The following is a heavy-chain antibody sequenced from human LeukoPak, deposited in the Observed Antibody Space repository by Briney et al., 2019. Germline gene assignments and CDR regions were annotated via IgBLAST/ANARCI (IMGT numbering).Heavy chain of an antibody. CDR3: ARDRSYYDSSAYLNY. Sequence: GGSLRLSCAASGFTLSSYWMSWVRQAPGKGLEWVAVIWYDGSNKYYADSVKGRFTISRDNSKNTLYLQMNGLRAEDTAVYYCARDRSYYDSSAYLNYWGQGTLVTVSS. CDR2: IWYDGSNK. V-gene: IGHV3-33*08. J-gene: IGHJ4*02. D-gene: IGHD3-22*01. CDR1: GFTLSSYW.